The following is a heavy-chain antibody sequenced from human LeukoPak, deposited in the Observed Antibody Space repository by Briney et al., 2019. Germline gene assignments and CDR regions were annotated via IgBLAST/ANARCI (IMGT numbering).Heavy chain of an antibody. CDR3: ARRSGVSYGDYSWDYFDY. Sequence: ASVKVSCKASGGTFSSYAISWVRQAPGQGLEWMGGIIPIFGTANYAQKFQGRVTITADESTSTAYMELSSLRTEDTAVYYCARRSGVSYGDYSWDYFDYWGQGTLVTVSS. CDR2: IIPIFGTA. J-gene: IGHJ4*02. CDR1: GGTFSSYA. D-gene: IGHD4-17*01. V-gene: IGHV1-69*13.